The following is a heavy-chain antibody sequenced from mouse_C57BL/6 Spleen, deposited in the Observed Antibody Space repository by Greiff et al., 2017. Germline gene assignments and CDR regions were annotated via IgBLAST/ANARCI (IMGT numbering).Heavy chain of an antibody. J-gene: IGHJ2*01. CDR2: ISSGSSTT. D-gene: IGHD1-1*01. CDR1: GFTFSDYG. Sequence: EVKLVESGGGLVKPGGSLKLSCAASGFTFSDYGMHWVRQAPEKGLEWVAYISSGSSTTYYAHTVKGRFTISRDNAKNTLFLRMTSLRSEDTDMYYCARRTVVAPYYFDYWGQGTTLTVSS. CDR3: ARRTVVAPYYFDY. V-gene: IGHV5-17*01.